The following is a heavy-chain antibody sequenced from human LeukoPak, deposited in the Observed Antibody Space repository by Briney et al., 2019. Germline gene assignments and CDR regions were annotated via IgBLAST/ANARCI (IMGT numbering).Heavy chain of an antibody. J-gene: IGHJ4*02. Sequence: GGSLRLSCAASGFTVSSSYMSWVRQAPGKGLEWVSLIYSAGSTYYADSVKGRFTISRDNAKKSLYLQMNSLRAEDTAVYYCVRGAHDFDHWGQGVLVTVSS. V-gene: IGHV3-66*01. CDR1: GFTVSSSY. CDR2: IYSAGST. CDR3: VRGAHDFDH.